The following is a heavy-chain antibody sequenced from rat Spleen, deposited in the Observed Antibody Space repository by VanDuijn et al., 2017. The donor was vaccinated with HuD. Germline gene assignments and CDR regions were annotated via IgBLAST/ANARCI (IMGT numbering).Heavy chain of an antibody. CDR2: ISYGDSSGHSST. D-gene: IGHD1-1*01. Sequence: EVQLVESGGGLVQPGRSLKLSCAASGFTFSDYNMAWVRQAPTKGLEWVATISYGDSSGHSSTYYRDTVKGRFTITRDNANMTLSLQMDSLRAEDTASYYCARPYYSSCDAFVYWGPGVMVTVSS. CDR1: GFTFSDYN. V-gene: IGHV5-7*01. J-gene: IGHJ2*01. CDR3: ARPYYSSCDAFVY.